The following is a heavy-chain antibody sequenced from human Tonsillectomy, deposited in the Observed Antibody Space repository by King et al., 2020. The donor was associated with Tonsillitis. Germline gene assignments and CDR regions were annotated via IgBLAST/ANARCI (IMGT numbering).Heavy chain of an antibody. Sequence: VQLVESGAEVKKPGASVKVSCKASGYTFTSYDINWVRQATGQGLEWMGWMNPNSGNTGYAQKFQGRVTMTRNTSISTAYMELSSLRSEDTAVYYCAREWVAAAGTYLVYWGQGTLVTVSS. CDR2: MNPNSGNT. D-gene: IGHD6-13*01. CDR3: AREWVAAAGTYLVY. CDR1: GYTFTSYD. V-gene: IGHV1-8*01. J-gene: IGHJ4*02.